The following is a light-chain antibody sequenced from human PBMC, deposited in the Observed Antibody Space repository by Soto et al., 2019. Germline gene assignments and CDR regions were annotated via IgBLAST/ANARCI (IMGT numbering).Light chain of an antibody. CDR1: QNVRSY. V-gene: IGKV3-11*01. CDR2: DAS. Sequence: EIVLTQSPATLSLSPGERATLSCKASQNVRSYLAWYQQKPGQAPRLLIYDASNRATGIPDRFSGSGSGTDFILTISSLEAEDFAVYYCQHRSNWPPLFTFGPGTKVDIK. CDR3: QHRSNWPPLFT. J-gene: IGKJ3*01.